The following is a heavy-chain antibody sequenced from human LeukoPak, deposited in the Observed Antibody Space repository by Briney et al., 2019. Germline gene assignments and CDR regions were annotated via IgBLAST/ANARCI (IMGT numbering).Heavy chain of an antibody. V-gene: IGHV1-69*13. Sequence: ASVKVSCKASGGTFSSYAISWVRQAPGQGLEWMGGIIPIFGTANYAQKFQGRVTITADESTSTAYMELSSLRSEDTAVYYCATWRYSSSWYIPFDYWGQGTLVTVSS. D-gene: IGHD6-13*01. J-gene: IGHJ4*02. CDR3: ATWRYSSSWYIPFDY. CDR1: GGTFSSYA. CDR2: IIPIFGTA.